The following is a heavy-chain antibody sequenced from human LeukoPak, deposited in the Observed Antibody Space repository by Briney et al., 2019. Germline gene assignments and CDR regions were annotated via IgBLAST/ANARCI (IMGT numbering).Heavy chain of an antibody. D-gene: IGHD1-1*01. CDR1: GFSFSNYA. J-gene: IGHJ4*02. V-gene: IGHV3-23*01. Sequence: GGSLRLSCAASGFSFSNYAMSWVRQAPARGPEWVSSITGGGETFYADSVKGRFTLSRDDSRNTVYLQLNNLRVEDTAIYYCAKANWVSNADAVWWGQGTQVTVSS. CDR3: AKANWVSNADAVW. CDR2: ITGGGET.